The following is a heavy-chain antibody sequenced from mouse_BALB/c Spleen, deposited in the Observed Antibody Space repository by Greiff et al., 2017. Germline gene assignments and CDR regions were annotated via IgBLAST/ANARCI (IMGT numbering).Heavy chain of an antibody. CDR1: GFTFSSYA. V-gene: IGHV5-12-1*01. Sequence: DVKLVESGGGLVKPGGSLKLSCAASGFTFSSYAMSWVRQSPEKRLEWVAEISSGGGSTYYPDTVKGRFTISRDNAKNTLYLQMSSLKSEDTAMYYCARHPGGYLDYWGQGTTLTVSS. CDR3: ARHPGGYLDY. D-gene: IGHD1-1*02. CDR2: ISSGGGST. J-gene: IGHJ2*01.